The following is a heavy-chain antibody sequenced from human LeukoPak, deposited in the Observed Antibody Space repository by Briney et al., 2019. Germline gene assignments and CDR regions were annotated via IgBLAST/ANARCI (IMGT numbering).Heavy chain of an antibody. CDR2: IYYSGST. D-gene: IGHD6-13*01. V-gene: IGHV4-59*01. CDR1: GGSLSSYY. CDR3: AREIPSQQQLTP. Sequence: PSETLSLTCTVSGGSLSSYYWSWIRQPPGKGLEWIGYIYYSGSTNYNPSLKSRVTISVDTSKNQFSLKLSSVTAADTAVYYCAREIPSQQQLTPWGQGTLVTVSS. J-gene: IGHJ4*02.